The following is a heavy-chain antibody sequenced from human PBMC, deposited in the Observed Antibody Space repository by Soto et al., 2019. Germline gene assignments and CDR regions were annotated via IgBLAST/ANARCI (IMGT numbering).Heavy chain of an antibody. J-gene: IGHJ3*02. CDR1: GVYISTYY. D-gene: IGHD4-4*01. Sequence: QVQLQKSGPGLVKPSETLSLTCTVSGVYISTYYWTWIRQPPGKGLEWIGQVFYSGNTNYNPSLKSRVTISVDSSRNQFSLRLSSVTSADTAMYYCASRDYNDAFDIWGQGTLVTVSS. V-gene: IGHV4-59*01. CDR2: VFYSGNT. CDR3: ASRDYNDAFDI.